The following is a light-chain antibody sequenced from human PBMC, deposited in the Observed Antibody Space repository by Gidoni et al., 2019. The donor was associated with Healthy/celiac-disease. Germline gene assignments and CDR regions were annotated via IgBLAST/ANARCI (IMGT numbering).Light chain of an antibody. CDR2: QDS. V-gene: IGLV3-1*01. CDR1: KLGDKY. CDR3: QAWDSSTLVV. Sequence: SYELTQLPSVSVSPGQTASITCSGDKLGDKYACWYQQKPGQSPVLVIYQDSKRPSGIPERFSGSNSGNTATLTISGTQAMDEADYYCQAWDSSTLVVFGGGTKLTVL. J-gene: IGLJ2*01.